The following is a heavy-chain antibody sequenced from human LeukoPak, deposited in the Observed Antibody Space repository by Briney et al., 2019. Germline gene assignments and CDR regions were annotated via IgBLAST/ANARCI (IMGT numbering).Heavy chain of an antibody. CDR3: ARGGGDYYMDV. J-gene: IGHJ6*03. V-gene: IGHV4-34*01. CDR1: GGSFSDYY. CDR2: INHSGNT. D-gene: IGHD3-10*01. Sequence: SETLSLTCAVYGGSFSDYYWSWIRQPPGKGLEWIGEINHSGNTNYNPSLKSRVTISVDKSKNQFSLRLSSVTAADTAVYYCARGGGDYYMDVWDKGTTVIVSS.